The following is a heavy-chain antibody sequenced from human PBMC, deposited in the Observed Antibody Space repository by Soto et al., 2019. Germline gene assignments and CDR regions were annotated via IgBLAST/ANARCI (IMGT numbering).Heavy chain of an antibody. J-gene: IGHJ4*02. CDR1: GGTFSSSA. V-gene: IGHV1-69*12. CDR2: IIPIFGTA. D-gene: IGHD1-26*01. CDR3: ARVHQSGSLDY. Sequence: QVQLVQSGAEVKKPGSSVKVSCKASGGTFSSSAISWVRQAPGQGLEWMGGIIPIFGTANYAQTFQGRVTITADESTRTAYMELSRLRSEDTAVYYCARVHQSGSLDYWGQGTLVTVSS.